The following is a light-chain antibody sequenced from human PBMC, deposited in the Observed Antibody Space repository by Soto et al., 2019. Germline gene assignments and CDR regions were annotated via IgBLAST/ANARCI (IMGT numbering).Light chain of an antibody. J-gene: IGLJ1*01. CDR2: DVS. V-gene: IGLV2-14*01. Sequence: QSALTQPASVSGSPGQWITISCTGTSSDVGGYNYVSWYQQHPGKAPNLMIYDVSNRPSGVYNRFSGSKSGNTASLTISGLQAEDEADYYCGSYTSGSTYVFGTGTKLTVL. CDR3: GSYTSGSTYV. CDR1: SSDVGGYNY.